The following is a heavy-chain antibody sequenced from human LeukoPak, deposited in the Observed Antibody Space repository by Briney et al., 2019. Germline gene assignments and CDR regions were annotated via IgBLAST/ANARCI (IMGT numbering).Heavy chain of an antibody. D-gene: IGHD2-15*01. Sequence: ASVKVSCKASGYTFTSYYMHWVRQAPGQGLEWMGIINPSGGSTSYAQKFQGRVTITADESTSTAYMELSSLRSEDTAVYYCARGGKVAAPRAYFDYWGQGTLVTVSS. V-gene: IGHV1-46*01. J-gene: IGHJ4*02. CDR2: INPSGGST. CDR3: ARGGKVAAPRAYFDY. CDR1: GYTFTSYY.